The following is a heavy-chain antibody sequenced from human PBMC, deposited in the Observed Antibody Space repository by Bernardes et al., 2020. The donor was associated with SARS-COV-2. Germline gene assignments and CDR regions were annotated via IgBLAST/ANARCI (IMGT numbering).Heavy chain of an antibody. CDR3: ATAYRGYCSGGSCRRKFDY. Sequence: TLSLTCAVYGGSFSGYYWSWIRQPPGKGLEWIGEINHSGSTNYNPSLKSRVTISVDTSKNQFSLKLSSVTAADTAVYYCATAYRGYCSGGSCRRKFDYWGQGTLVTVSS. CDR2: INHSGST. D-gene: IGHD2-15*01. J-gene: IGHJ4*02. V-gene: IGHV4-34*01. CDR1: GGSFSGYY.